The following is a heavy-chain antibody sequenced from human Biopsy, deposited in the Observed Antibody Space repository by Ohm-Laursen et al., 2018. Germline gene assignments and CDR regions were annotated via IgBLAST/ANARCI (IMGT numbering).Heavy chain of an antibody. CDR3: AVTRFMSGSDS. Sequence: SLRLSCAASGFIFSYYEMNWFRQAPGRGLEWVSYISSSGLTLYYAESVKGRFTISRDDARRSLYLQMRSLRVEDTGIYYCAVTRFMSGSDSWAQGTLVTVSS. D-gene: IGHD3-10*01. CDR2: ISSSGLTL. V-gene: IGHV3-48*03. J-gene: IGHJ4*02. CDR1: GFIFSYYE.